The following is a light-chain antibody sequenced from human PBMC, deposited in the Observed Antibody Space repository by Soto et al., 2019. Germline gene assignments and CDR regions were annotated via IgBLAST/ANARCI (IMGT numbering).Light chain of an antibody. CDR1: QSFKSSY. V-gene: IGKV3D-15*01. Sequence: LVLTQSPGTLSLPPGYSATLSFMASQSFKSSYLAWYQQKPGQAPRLLIYGVYTRAPGIPARFSGSGSGTEFTLTISSLQSEDFAVYYCQQYHSWPPRTFGQGTKVDIK. CDR3: QQYHSWPPRT. CDR2: GVY. J-gene: IGKJ1*01.